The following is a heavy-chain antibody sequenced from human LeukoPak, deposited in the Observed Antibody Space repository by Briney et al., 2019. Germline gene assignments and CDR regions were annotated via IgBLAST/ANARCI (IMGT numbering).Heavy chain of an antibody. CDR3: ARAGGYYHDY. D-gene: IGHD3-22*01. V-gene: IGHV4-31*03. CDR1: GGSISSGGYY. J-gene: IGHJ4*02. Sequence: PSQTLSLTCTVSGGSISSGGYYWSWICQHPGKGLEWIGYIYYSGSTYYNPSLKSRVTISVDTSKNQFSLKLSSVTAADTAVYYCARAGGYYHDYWGQGTLVTVSS. CDR2: IYYSGST.